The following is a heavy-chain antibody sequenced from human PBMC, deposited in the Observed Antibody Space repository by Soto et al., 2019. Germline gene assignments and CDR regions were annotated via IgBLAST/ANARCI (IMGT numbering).Heavy chain of an antibody. CDR2: IYYSGST. Sequence: SETLSLTCTVSGGSISSYYWSWIRQPPGKGLEWIGYIYYSGSTNYDPSLKSRVTISVDTSKNQFSLKLSSVTAADTAVYYCARAIRGTTFDYWGQGTLVTVSS. CDR3: ARAIRGTTFDY. V-gene: IGHV4-59*08. J-gene: IGHJ4*02. CDR1: GGSISSYY.